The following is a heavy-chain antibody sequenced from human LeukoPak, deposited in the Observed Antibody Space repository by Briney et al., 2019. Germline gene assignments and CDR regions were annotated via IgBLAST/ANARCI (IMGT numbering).Heavy chain of an antibody. D-gene: IGHD5-18*01. CDR1: GFTFSSYV. CDR2: ISYDGRNK. CDR3: AKRIVDTASPGAFDI. Sequence: GGSLRLSGVASGFTFSSYVMHWVRQAPGKGLEWVAVISYDGRNKYYADSVKGRFTISRDNSKNTLYLQMNSLRAEDTAVYYCAKRIVDTASPGAFDIWGQGTMVTVSS. J-gene: IGHJ3*02. V-gene: IGHV3-30*18.